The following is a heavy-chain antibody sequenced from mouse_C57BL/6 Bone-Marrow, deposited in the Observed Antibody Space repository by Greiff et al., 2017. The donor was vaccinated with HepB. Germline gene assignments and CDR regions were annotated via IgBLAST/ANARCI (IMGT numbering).Heavy chain of an antibody. J-gene: IGHJ4*01. CDR3: TYYYGSIYAMDY. CDR1: GYTFTSYW. CDR2: IYPGNSDT. D-gene: IGHD1-1*01. Sequence: VQLQQSGTVLARPGASVKMSCKTSGYTFTSYWMHWVKQRPGQGLEWIGAIYPGNSDTSYNQKFKGKAKLTAVTSASTAYMELSSLTNEDSAVYYCTYYYGSIYAMDYWGQGTSVTVSS. V-gene: IGHV1-5*01.